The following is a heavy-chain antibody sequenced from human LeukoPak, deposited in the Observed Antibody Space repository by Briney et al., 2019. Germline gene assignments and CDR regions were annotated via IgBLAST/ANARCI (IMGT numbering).Heavy chain of an antibody. V-gene: IGHV3-48*01. Sequence: GGSLRLSCVASGFTLSSYSINWVRQAPGQGLDWVSYISSDSNTIYYADSVKGRFTISRDSSKNTLYLQMNSLRPEDTAVYYCARDGSVRPFEYYYDSSGRLDYWGQGTLVTVSS. J-gene: IGHJ4*02. CDR2: ISSDSNTI. CDR3: ARDGSVRPFEYYYDSSGRLDY. D-gene: IGHD3-22*01. CDR1: GFTLSSYS.